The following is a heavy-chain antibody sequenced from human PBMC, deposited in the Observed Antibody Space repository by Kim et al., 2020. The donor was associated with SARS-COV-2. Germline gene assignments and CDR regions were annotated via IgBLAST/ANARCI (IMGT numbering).Heavy chain of an antibody. V-gene: IGHV3-33*06. CDR2: IWYDGSKK. Sequence: GGSLRLSCAASGFTFSSYGMHWVRQAPGKGLEWVAVIWYDGSKKYYGDSVKGRFTISRDNSKNTLYLQMNSLRAEDTAVYYCANGGSSSSCANLYWGQESLVIVSS. D-gene: IGHD2-2*01. CDR1: GFTFSSYG. CDR3: ANGGSSSSCANLY. J-gene: IGHJ4*02.